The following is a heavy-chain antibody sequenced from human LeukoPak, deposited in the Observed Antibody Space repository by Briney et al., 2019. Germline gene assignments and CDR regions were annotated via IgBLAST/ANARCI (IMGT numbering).Heavy chain of an antibody. V-gene: IGHV3-23*01. CDR1: GFTFSSYA. J-gene: IGHJ4*02. CDR3: PKPLLTPGN. Sequence: GGSLRLSCAASGFTFSSYAMTWVRQAPGKGLEWVSSISDSGGRTYYADSVKGRCTISRDNSRNALYLQLSRLRVDDTAFYYCPKPLLTPGNWGPGTLVTVSS. CDR2: ISDSGGRT. D-gene: IGHD4-23*01.